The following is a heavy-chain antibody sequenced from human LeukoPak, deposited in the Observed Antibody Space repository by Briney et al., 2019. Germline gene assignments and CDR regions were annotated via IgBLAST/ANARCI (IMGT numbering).Heavy chain of an antibody. J-gene: IGHJ4*02. CDR2: ISSSSSTI. CDR3: AREFYDSSTTYPYFDY. CDR1: GFTFSSYS. Sequence: PGGSLRLSCAASGFTFSSYSMNWVRQAPGKGLEWVSYISSSSSTIYYADSVKSRFTISRDNAKNSLYLQMNSLRAEDTAVYYCAREFYDSSTTYPYFDYWGQGTLVTVSS. D-gene: IGHD3-22*01. V-gene: IGHV3-48*01.